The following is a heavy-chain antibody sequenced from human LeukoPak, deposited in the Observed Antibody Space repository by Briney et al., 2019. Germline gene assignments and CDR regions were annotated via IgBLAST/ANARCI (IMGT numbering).Heavy chain of an antibody. D-gene: IGHD1-1*01. J-gene: IGHJ3*01. CDR2: FNPNSGGT. CDR3: ARGKNSNWDDAFDV. V-gene: IGHV1-2*02. CDR1: GYTFTSYG. Sequence: ASVKVSCKASGYTFTSYGISWVRQAPGQGLEWMGWFNPNSGGTNYAQNFQGRVTMTRDTSISTAYMQLSRLKSDDSAVFYCARGKNSNWDDAFDVWGQGTLVTVSS.